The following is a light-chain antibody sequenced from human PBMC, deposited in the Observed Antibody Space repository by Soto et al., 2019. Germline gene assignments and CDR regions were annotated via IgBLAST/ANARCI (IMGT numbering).Light chain of an antibody. J-gene: IGLJ3*02. CDR1: SGSIASNY. Sequence: NFMLTQPHSVSESPGKTVTISCTGSSGSIASNYVQWYQQRPGSAPPTVIYEDNQRPSGVADRFSGSIDSSSNSASLTISGLKTEDEADYYCQSYDSSNWVFGGGTKLTVL. CDR2: EDN. CDR3: QSYDSSNWV. V-gene: IGLV6-57*02.